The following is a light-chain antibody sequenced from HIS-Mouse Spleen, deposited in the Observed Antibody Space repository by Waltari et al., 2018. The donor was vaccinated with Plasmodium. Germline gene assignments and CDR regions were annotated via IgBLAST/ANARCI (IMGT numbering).Light chain of an antibody. V-gene: IGLV3-10*01. CDR2: EDS. CDR3: YSTDSSGNHRV. J-gene: IGLJ3*02. Sequence: SYELTQPPPVSVSPGQTARITFSGDALTNKYAYRYQQKSGQAPVLVIYEDSKRPSGIPERFSGSSSGTMATLTISGAQVEDEADYYCYSTDSSGNHRVFGGGTKLTVL. CDR1: ALTNKY.